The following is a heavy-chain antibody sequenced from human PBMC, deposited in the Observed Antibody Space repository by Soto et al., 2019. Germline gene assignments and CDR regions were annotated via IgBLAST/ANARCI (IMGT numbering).Heavy chain of an antibody. V-gene: IGHV1-8*01. CDR1: GYTFIIFD. J-gene: IGHJ5*02. CDR3: ARGRVDWFDP. D-gene: IGHD2-15*01. Sequence: ASVKFSCKASGYTFIIFDINWLRQATGQVLECMVWMNPKSGNTGDXXKFQGRVXXTRNASIRTAXMELSSLRSEDTALYYCARGRVDWFDPXX. CDR2: MNPKSGNT.